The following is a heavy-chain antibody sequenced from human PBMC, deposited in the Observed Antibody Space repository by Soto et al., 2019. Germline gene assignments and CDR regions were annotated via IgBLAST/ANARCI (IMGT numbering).Heavy chain of an antibody. CDR1: GGTFSSYA. D-gene: IGHD2-15*01. CDR3: ARDSNPSRYCSGGRCIGGFDY. Sequence: SVKVSCKASGGTFSSYAISWVRQAPGQGLEWMGGIIPIFGTANYAQKFQGRVTITADESTSTAYMELSSLRSEDTAVYYCARDSNPSRYCSGGRCIGGFDYWGQGTLVTVSS. V-gene: IGHV1-69*13. J-gene: IGHJ4*02. CDR2: IIPIFGTA.